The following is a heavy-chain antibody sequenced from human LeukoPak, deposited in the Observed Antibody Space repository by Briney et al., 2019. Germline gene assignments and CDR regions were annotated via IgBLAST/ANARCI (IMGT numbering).Heavy chain of an antibody. CDR2: IKEDGREK. D-gene: IGHD2/OR15-2a*01. J-gene: IGHJ4*02. CDR3: TIGRGFLIDY. V-gene: IGHV3-7*01. CDR1: GFSFTPYW. Sequence: PGGSPTLSCAESGFSFTPYWMNWVRQAPGKGLEWVANIKEDGREKYYVDSVKGRFTISRDGAKNSLYLQMSSLRAEDTSVYYCTIGRGFLIDYWGQGTLVTASS.